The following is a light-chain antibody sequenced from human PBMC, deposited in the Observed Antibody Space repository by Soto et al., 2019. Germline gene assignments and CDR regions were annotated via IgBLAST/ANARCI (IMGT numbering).Light chain of an antibody. Sequence: IQMTQSPSSVSASVGDRVTISCRASQGVSSWLAWYQQTPGKAPKLLISAASILQSGVPSRFSGSGSGTAFNFTISGLQPEDFGTYYCQQGISFPLTFGGGTKVEIK. CDR3: QQGISFPLT. J-gene: IGKJ4*01. V-gene: IGKV1-12*01. CDR2: AAS. CDR1: QGVSSW.